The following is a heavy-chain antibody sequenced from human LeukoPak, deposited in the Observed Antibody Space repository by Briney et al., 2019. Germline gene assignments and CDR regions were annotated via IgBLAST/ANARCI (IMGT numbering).Heavy chain of an antibody. V-gene: IGHV3-48*01. CDR1: GFTFSSYS. D-gene: IGHD2-21*01. Sequence: GGSLRLSCAAPGFTFSSYSMNWVRQAPGKGLEWVSYISSSSSTIYYADSVKGRFTISRDNAKNSLYLQMNSLRAEDTAVYYCARDPPAYCGGDCAAGMDAWGKGTTVTVSS. J-gene: IGHJ6*04. CDR3: ARDPPAYCGGDCAAGMDA. CDR2: ISSSSSTI.